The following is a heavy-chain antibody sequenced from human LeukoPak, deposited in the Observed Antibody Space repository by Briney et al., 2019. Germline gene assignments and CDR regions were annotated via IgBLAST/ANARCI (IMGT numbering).Heavy chain of an antibody. CDR1: GYSISSGHY. CDR3: ARVEGGCTNGVCYLPYYYYMDV. V-gene: IGHV4-38-2*02. CDR2: IFYSGST. D-gene: IGHD2-8*01. J-gene: IGHJ6*03. Sequence: SETLSLTCTVSGYSISSGHYWGWIRQPPGKALEWIGNIFYSGSTYYSPSLKSRVTISLDTSRNQFSLKLSSVTAADTAVYYCARVEGGCTNGVCYLPYYYYMDVWGKGTTVTVSS.